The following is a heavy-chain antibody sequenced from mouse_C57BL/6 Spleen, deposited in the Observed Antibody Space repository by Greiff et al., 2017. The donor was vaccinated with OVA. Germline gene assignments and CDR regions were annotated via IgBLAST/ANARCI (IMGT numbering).Heavy chain of an antibody. CDR1: GYTFTDYY. CDR3: ARRGQLSLRLYYMDY. V-gene: IGHV1-26*01. J-gene: IGHJ4*01. CDR2: INPNNGGT. Sequence: EVQLQQSGPELVKPGASVKISCKASGYTFTDYYMNWVKQSHGKSLEWIGDINPNNGGTSYNPKFKGKATSTVDKSSSKAYKEHRSLTSEDAAVYDCARRGQLSLRLYYMDYWGQGTSVTVSS. D-gene: IGHD3-2*02.